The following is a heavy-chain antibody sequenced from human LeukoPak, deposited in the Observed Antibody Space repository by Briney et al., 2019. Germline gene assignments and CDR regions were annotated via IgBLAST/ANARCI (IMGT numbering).Heavy chain of an antibody. D-gene: IGHD3-10*01. CDR2: IYPSGTT. J-gene: IGHJ6*03. Sequence: PSETLSLTCTVSGYSISSGYYWGWIRQPPGKGLEWIGNIYPSGTTYYNPSLKTRVTISVDTSKNQFSLKLSSVTAADTAVYYCARIGGSFYFYYYMDVWGKGTTVTVSS. V-gene: IGHV4-38-2*02. CDR3: ARIGGSFYFYYYMDV. CDR1: GYSISSGYY.